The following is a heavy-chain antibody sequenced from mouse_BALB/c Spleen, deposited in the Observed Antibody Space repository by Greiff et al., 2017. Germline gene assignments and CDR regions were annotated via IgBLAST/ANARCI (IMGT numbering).Heavy chain of an antibody. V-gene: IGHV5-12-1*01. CDR2: ISSGGGST. J-gene: IGHJ2*01. Sequence: VQLKESGGGLVKPGGSLKLSCAASGFAFSSYDMSWVRQTPEKRLEWVAYISSGGGSTYYPDTVKGRFTISRDNAKNTLYLQMSSLKSEDTAMYYCARHVYYVDYWGQGTTLTVSS. CDR1: GFAFSSYD. CDR3: ARHVYYVDY.